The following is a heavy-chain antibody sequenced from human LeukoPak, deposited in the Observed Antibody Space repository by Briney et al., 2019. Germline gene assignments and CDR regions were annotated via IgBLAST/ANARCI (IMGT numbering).Heavy chain of an antibody. CDR3: ASGPSGWFDY. J-gene: IGHJ4*02. V-gene: IGHV4-59*01. CDR1: GGSISDFY. D-gene: IGHD6-19*01. Sequence: SETLSLTCTVSGGSISDFYWSWIRQPPEGGLEWIGYVHYSGFTNYSPTLQGRVTVSVDTSKNQFSLRLSSLTAADTAVYYCASGPSGWFDYWGQGTLVTVSS. CDR2: VHYSGFT.